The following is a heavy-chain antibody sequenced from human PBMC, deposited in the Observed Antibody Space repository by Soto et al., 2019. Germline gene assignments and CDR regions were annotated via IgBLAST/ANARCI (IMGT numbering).Heavy chain of an antibody. Sequence: SETLSLTCAVYGGSFSGYYWIWIRQPPGKGLEWIGEINHSGSTNYNPSLKSRVTISVDTSKNQFSLKLSSVTAADTAVYYCARGGVSENWFNPWGQGTLVTVSS. V-gene: IGHV4-34*01. CDR2: INHSGST. D-gene: IGHD6-6*01. CDR1: GGSFSGYY. J-gene: IGHJ5*02. CDR3: ARGGVSENWFNP.